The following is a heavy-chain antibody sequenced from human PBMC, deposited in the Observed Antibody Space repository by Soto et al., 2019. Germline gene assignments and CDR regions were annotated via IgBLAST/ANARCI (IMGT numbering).Heavy chain of an antibody. D-gene: IGHD1-1*01. CDR1: GYTFTSYD. Sequence: ASVKVSCKASGYTFTSYDINWVRQATGQRLEWMGWMNASNGNTKYSQKFQGRVTITRDTSASTAYMELSSLRSEDTAVYYCARDVQTYYYYYMDVWGKGTTVTVSS. J-gene: IGHJ6*03. CDR2: MNASNGNT. CDR3: ARDVQTYYYYYMDV. V-gene: IGHV1-3*01.